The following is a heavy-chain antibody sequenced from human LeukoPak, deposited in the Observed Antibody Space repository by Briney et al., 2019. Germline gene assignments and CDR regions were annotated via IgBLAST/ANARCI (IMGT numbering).Heavy chain of an antibody. CDR2: IYYSGST. J-gene: IGHJ4*02. D-gene: IGHD2-15*01. CDR3: ARVRESCFDY. V-gene: IGHV4-59*01. CDR1: GDSISSYY. Sequence: PSETLSLTCTVSGDSISSYYWSWIRQPPGKGLEWIGYIYYSGSTNYNPSLKSRVTISVDTSKNQFSLKLSSVTAADTAVYYCARVRESCFDYWGQGTLVTVSS.